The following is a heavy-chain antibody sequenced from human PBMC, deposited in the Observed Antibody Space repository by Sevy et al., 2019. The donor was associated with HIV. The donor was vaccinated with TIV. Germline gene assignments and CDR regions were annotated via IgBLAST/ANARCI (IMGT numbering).Heavy chain of an antibody. CDR3: ASHPEHYYDSSGYYWGLDY. CDR1: GGTFSSYA. CDR2: IIPIFGTA. D-gene: IGHD3-22*01. J-gene: IGHJ4*02. V-gene: IGHV1-69*13. Sequence: ASVKVSCKASGGTFSSYAISWVRQAPGQGLEWMGGIIPIFGTANYAQKFQGRVTITADESTSTAYMELSSLRSEDTAVYYCASHPEHYYDSSGYYWGLDYWGQGTLVTVSS.